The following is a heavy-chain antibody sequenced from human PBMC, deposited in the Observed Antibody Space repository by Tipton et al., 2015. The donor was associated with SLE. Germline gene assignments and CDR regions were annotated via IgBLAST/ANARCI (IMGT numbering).Heavy chain of an antibody. CDR1: GDSISNYY. CDR2: ILTSGSN. CDR3: ARRRGSSWYEDYFDY. Sequence: TLSLTCTVSGDSISNYYWSWIRQPAGKGLEWIGYILTSGSNVYNPSLKSRVTMSVDTSKNQFSLKLSSVTAADTAVYYCARRRGSSWYEDYFDYWGQGTLVTVSS. J-gene: IGHJ4*02. D-gene: IGHD6-13*01. V-gene: IGHV4-4*07.